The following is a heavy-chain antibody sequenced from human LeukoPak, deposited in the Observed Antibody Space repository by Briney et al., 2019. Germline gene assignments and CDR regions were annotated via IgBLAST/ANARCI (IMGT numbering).Heavy chain of an antibody. CDR1: GFTFSSYA. Sequence: GGSLRLSCAASGFTFSSYAMSWVRQAPGKGLEWVSAINGSGGSTYYADSVKGRFTISRDNSRDTLYLQMNSLRTEDTAVYYCATGYYDYVWGSYYFDYWGQGTLVIVSS. V-gene: IGHV3-23*01. J-gene: IGHJ4*02. CDR3: ATGYYDYVWGSYYFDY. D-gene: IGHD3-16*01. CDR2: INGSGGST.